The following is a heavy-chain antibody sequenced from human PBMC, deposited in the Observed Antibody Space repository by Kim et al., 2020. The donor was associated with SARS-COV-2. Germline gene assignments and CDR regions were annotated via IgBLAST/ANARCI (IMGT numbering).Heavy chain of an antibody. CDR1: GFTFDDYA. CDR3: AKAYYDSSGYSTAFDI. J-gene: IGHJ3*02. Sequence: GGSLRLSCAASGFTFDDYAMHWVRQAPGKGLEWVSGISWNSGSIGYADSVKGRFTISRDNAKNSLYLQMNSLRAEDTALYYCAKAYYDSSGYSTAFDIWG. D-gene: IGHD3-22*01. CDR2: ISWNSGSI. V-gene: IGHV3-9*01.